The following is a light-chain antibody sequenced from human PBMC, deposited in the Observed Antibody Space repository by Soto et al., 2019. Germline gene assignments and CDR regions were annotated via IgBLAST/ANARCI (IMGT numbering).Light chain of an antibody. CDR3: PQYGLSPRA. V-gene: IGKV3-20*01. Sequence: EIVVTQSPGILALYPGERATLSCRTSQSVTDFYIGWYQQKPGQPPRRLIYSASRRANGVPDRFNGGGTGTSITLTISRLEPEDVAVYYCPQYGLSPRAFGPGTKVEIK. CDR1: QSVTDFY. CDR2: SAS. J-gene: IGKJ1*01.